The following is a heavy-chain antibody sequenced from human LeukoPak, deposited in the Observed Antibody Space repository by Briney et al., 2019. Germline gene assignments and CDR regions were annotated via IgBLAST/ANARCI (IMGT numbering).Heavy chain of an antibody. J-gene: IGHJ5*02. Sequence: PGGSLRLSCAASGFSSGGYWMAWVRQAAGKGLEWVANIKQDGNEKYYVDSVKGRFTIFRDNTKNSLYLHMNSLRAEDTAVYYCARWLSSSSWYWIDPWGQGTLVTVSS. CDR2: IKQDGNEK. CDR3: ARWLSSSSWYWIDP. V-gene: IGHV3-7*01. D-gene: IGHD6-13*01. CDR1: GFSSGGYW.